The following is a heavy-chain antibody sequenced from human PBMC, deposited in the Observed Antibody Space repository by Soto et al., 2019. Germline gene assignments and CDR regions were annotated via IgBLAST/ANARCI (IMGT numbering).Heavy chain of an antibody. CDR2: INPSGGST. CDR3: ARDRRRKAPRVGATTWFDP. CDR1: GYTFTSYY. D-gene: IGHD1-26*01. Sequence: ASVKVSCKASGYTFTSYYMHWVRQAPGQGLEWMGIINPSGGSTSYAQKFQGRVTMTRDTSTSTVYMEMSSLRSEDTAVYYCARDRRRKAPRVGATTWFDPWGQGTLVTVSS. J-gene: IGHJ5*02. V-gene: IGHV1-46*01.